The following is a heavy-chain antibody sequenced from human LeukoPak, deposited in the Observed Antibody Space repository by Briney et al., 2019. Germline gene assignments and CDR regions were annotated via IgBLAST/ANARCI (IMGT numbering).Heavy chain of an antibody. Sequence: SETLSLTCTVTGDSITSRTYYWAWIRQPAGQGLEWIGTIYCSGTTYYNPSLKSRVTISLDTSSNQLSLGLTSVIAMDTAIYYCARHRYYDSWVLTGAFDIWGHGTTVTVSS. D-gene: IGHD3-3*01. CDR3: ARHRYYDSWVLTGAFDI. CDR2: IYCSGTT. CDR1: GDSITSRTYY. V-gene: IGHV4-39*01. J-gene: IGHJ3*02.